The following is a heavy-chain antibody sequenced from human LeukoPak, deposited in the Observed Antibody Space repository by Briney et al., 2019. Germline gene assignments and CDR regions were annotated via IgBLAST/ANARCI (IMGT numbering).Heavy chain of an antibody. CDR2: INPSGGST. CDR3: ASVMGATDPFHWFDP. D-gene: IGHD1-26*01. J-gene: IGHJ5*02. Sequence: ASVKVSCKASGYTFTGYYMHWVRQAPGRGLEWMGIINPSGGSTSYAQKFQGRVTMTRDMSTSTVHMELSSLRSEDTAVYYCASVMGATDPFHWFDPWGQGTLVTVSS. V-gene: IGHV1-46*01. CDR1: GYTFTGYY.